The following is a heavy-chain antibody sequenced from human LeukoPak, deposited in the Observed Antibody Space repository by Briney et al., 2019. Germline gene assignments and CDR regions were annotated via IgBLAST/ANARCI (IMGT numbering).Heavy chain of an antibody. CDR3: ARNGPGITIFGVVYYYYYYMDV. D-gene: IGHD3-3*01. CDR1: GFTFSSHW. CDR2: IKQDGSEK. J-gene: IGHJ6*03. Sequence: GGSLRLSCAASGFTFSSHWMSWVRQAPGKGLEWVANIKQDGSEKYYVDSVKGRFTISRDNAKNSLYLQMNSLRAEDTAVYYCARNGPGITIFGVVYYYYYYMDVWGKGTTVTVSS. V-gene: IGHV3-7*01.